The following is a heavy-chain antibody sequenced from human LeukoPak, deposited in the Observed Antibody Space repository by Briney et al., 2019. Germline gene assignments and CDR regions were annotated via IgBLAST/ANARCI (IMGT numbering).Heavy chain of an antibody. J-gene: IGHJ6*03. CDR2: VNGRGATT. CDR1: GFTFSDYA. Sequence: PGGFLRLSCAASGFASGFTFSDYAVSWVRQAPGKGPEWVASVNGRGATTYYADSVRGRFTISRDNSKNTVYLQMISLGADDTAVFFCGKAPATGEGFYFYYMDLLGKGTTVNVSS. CDR3: GKAPATGEGFYFYYMDL. V-gene: IGHV3-23*01. D-gene: IGHD7-27*01.